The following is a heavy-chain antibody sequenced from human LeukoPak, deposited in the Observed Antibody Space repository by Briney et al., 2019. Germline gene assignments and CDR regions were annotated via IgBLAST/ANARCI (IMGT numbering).Heavy chain of an antibody. Sequence: GGSLRLSCAASKFNFSNAWMSWVRQAPGKGLEWVGRIKSKTDGGTTDYAAPVKGRFTISRDDSKNTLYLQMNSLRAEDTAVYYCARGPYDRSGYRFDYWGQGTLVTVSS. V-gene: IGHV3-15*01. CDR1: KFNFSNAW. J-gene: IGHJ4*02. CDR2: IKSKTDGGTT. D-gene: IGHD3-22*01. CDR3: ARGPYDRSGYRFDY.